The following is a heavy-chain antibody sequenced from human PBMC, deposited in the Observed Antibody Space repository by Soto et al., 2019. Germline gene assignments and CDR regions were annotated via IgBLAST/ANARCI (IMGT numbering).Heavy chain of an antibody. Sequence: VQLVESGGGLVQPGGSLRLSCAASGFTFSSYEMNWVRQAPGKGLEWVSYISSSGSTIYYADSVKGRFTISRDNAKNSLYLQMNSLRAEDTAVYYCARDPGIVVVPAARTYYYYGMDVWGQGTTVTVSS. D-gene: IGHD2-2*01. V-gene: IGHV3-48*03. CDR1: GFTFSSYE. CDR3: ARDPGIVVVPAARTYYYYGMDV. CDR2: ISSSGSTI. J-gene: IGHJ6*02.